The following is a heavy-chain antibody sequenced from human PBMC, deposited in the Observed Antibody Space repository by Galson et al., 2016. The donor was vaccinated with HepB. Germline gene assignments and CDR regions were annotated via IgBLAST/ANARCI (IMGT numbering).Heavy chain of an antibody. J-gene: IGHJ4*02. Sequence: SMRLSCSVSQFTFSSYALHWVRRAPCMGLEWVAVISYDGGKKYYADSVKGRFTISRDNSKNTLYLQMNSLRPEDTAVYFCAGGPLYCSGGSCIPYYFDDWGQGTPVTVSS. CDR2: ISYDGGKK. D-gene: IGHD2-15*01. CDR3: AGGPLYCSGGSCIPYYFDD. CDR1: QFTFSSYA. V-gene: IGHV3-30-3*01.